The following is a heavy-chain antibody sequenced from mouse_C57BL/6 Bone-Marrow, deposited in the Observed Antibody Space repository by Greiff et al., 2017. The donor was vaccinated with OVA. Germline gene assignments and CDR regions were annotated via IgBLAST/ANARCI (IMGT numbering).Heavy chain of an antibody. Sequence: EVMLVESGGGLVKPGGSLKLSCAASGFTFSDYGMHWVRQAPEKGLEWVAYISSGSSTIYYADTVKGRFTISRDNAKNTLFLQMTSLRSEDTSMYYCARYYGSSPYWYIDVSGAVTTVTVSS. CDR3: ARYYGSSPYWYIDV. CDR1: GFTFSDYG. V-gene: IGHV5-17*01. CDR2: ISSGSSTI. J-gene: IGHJ1*01. D-gene: IGHD1-1*01.